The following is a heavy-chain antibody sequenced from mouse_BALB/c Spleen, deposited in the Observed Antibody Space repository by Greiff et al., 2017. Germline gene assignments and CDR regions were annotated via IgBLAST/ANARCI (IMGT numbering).Heavy chain of an antibody. CDR3: ARNGGNAWFAY. J-gene: IGHJ3*01. D-gene: IGHD2-1*01. V-gene: IGHV1-9*01. Sequence: QVQLQQSGAELMKPGASVKISCKATGYTFSSYWIEWVKQRPGHGLEWIGEILPGSGSTNYNEKFKGKATFTADTSSNTAYMQLSSLTSKDSAVYYCARNGGNAWFAYWGQGTLVTVSA. CDR1: GYTFSSYW. CDR2: ILPGSGST.